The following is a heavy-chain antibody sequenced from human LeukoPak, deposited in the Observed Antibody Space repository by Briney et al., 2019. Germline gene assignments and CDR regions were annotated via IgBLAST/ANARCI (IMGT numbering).Heavy chain of an antibody. D-gene: IGHD1-26*01. CDR3: ARGYWELLINY. V-gene: IGHV4-39*07. CDR1: GGSISSSSYY. Sequence: SETLSLTCTVSGGSISSSSYYWGWIRQPPGKGLEWIGSIYYSGSTYYNPSLKSRVTISVDTSKNQFSLKLSSVTAADTAVYYCARGYWELLINYWGQGTLVTVSS. J-gene: IGHJ4*02. CDR2: IYYSGST.